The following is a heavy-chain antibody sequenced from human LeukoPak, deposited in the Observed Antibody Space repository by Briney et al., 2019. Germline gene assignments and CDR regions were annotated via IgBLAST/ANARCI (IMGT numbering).Heavy chain of an antibody. CDR3: AKNFRFLGYYYMDV. Sequence: GASLRLSCAASGFTFSSYAMSWVRQAPGKGLEWVSAISGSGGSTYYADSVKGRFTISRDNSKNTPYLQMNSLRAEDTAVYYCAKNFRFLGYYYMDVWGKGTTVTVSS. V-gene: IGHV3-23*01. D-gene: IGHD3-3*01. CDR2: ISGSGGST. CDR1: GFTFSSYA. J-gene: IGHJ6*03.